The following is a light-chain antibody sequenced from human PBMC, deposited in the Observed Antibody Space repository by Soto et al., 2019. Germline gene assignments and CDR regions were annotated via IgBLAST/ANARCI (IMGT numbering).Light chain of an antibody. J-gene: IGKJ4*01. CDR3: QQRSSWPLT. V-gene: IGKV3-11*01. CDR1: QSVGTF. Sequence: EMVLTQSPATLSLSPGERATLSCRASQSVGTFLAWYQQKPGQAPRLLIYDASNRATGIPGRFSGSGSGTDFTLTISSLEPEDFAVYYCQQRSSWPLTFGGGTKVDI. CDR2: DAS.